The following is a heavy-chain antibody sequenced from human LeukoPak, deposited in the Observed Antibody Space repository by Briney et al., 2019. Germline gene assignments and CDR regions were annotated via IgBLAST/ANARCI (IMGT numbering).Heavy chain of an antibody. Sequence: PGGSLRLSCAASGVTFTSYAMTWLRQAPGKGLEWVSSISGSGGSTYYADSVKGRFTISRDNSKNTLYPQMNSLRAEDTAVYYCARDRSGSYYEPFDCWGQGTLVTVSS. V-gene: IGHV3-23*01. CDR2: ISGSGGST. CDR3: ARDRSGSYYEPFDC. D-gene: IGHD3-10*01. CDR1: GVTFTSYA. J-gene: IGHJ4*02.